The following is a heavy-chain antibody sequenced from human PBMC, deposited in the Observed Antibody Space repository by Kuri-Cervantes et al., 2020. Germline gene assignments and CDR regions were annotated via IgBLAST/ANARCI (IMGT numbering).Heavy chain of an antibody. D-gene: IGHD5-18*01. CDR1: GYTFTSYG. J-gene: IGHJ6*02. CDR2: MNPNSGNT. CDR3: AKDLHHSMIQLWSDYYYGMDV. V-gene: IGHV1-8*02. Sequence: ASVKVSCKASGYTFTSYGISWVRQAPGQGLEWMGWMNPNSGNTGYAQKFQGRVTMTRNTSISTAYMELSSLRSEDTAVYYCAKDLHHSMIQLWSDYYYGMDVWGQGATVTVSS.